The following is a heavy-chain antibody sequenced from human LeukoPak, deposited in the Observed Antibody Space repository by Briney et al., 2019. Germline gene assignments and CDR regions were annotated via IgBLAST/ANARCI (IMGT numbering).Heavy chain of an antibody. V-gene: IGHV5-51*01. CDR2: IYPGDSDT. D-gene: IGHD5-18*01. CDR1: GYSFTSYW. CDR3: ARVTAMAEWDRYFDY. J-gene: IGHJ4*02. Sequence: GESLKISCNGSGYSFTSYWIGWVRQLPGKGLEWMGIIYPGDSDTRYSPSFQGQVTISADKSISTAYLQWSSLKASDTAMYYCARVTAMAEWDRYFDYWGQGTLVTVSS.